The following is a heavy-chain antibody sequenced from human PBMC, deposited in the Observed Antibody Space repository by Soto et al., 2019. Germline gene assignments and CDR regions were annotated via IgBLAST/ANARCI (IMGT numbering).Heavy chain of an antibody. CDR2: ISHSGST. CDR1: GGSLSSGGYT. CDR3: ARGREGYTVNWFDP. J-gene: IGHJ5*02. Sequence: SETLSLTCAVSGGSLSSGGYTWSWILLPPGKGLEWIGYISHSGSTYYNPSLKSRVTISVDRSTNQFSLKLSSVTAPDTAVYYCARGREGYTVNWFDPWGQGTLVTVSS. V-gene: IGHV4-30-2*01. D-gene: IGHD5-12*01.